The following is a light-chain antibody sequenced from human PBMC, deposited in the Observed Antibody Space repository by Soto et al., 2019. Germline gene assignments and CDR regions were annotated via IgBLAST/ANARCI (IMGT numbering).Light chain of an antibody. V-gene: IGKV1-27*01. Sequence: DIQMAQSPSSLSASVGDRVTITCRASRGIYTHLAWYQQKPGNAPKLLIYGASTLQSGVPSRFSARGSGTDCFLTISGLQSEDVGTYFCQTYDKAPWTFGPGTRV. CDR3: QTYDKAPWT. J-gene: IGKJ1*01. CDR2: GAS. CDR1: RGIYTH.